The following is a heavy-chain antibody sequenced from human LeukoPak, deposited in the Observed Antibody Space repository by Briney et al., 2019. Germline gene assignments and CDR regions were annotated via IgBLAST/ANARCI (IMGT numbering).Heavy chain of an antibody. Sequence: GASVKVSCKASGGTFSSYAISWVRQAHGKGLERMGGIIPIFGTANYAQKFQGRVTITADESTSTAYMELSSLRSEDTAVHYCARGECSGGSCYVYFDYWGQGTLVTVSS. CDR2: IIPIFGTA. CDR3: ARGECSGGSCYVYFDY. D-gene: IGHD2-15*01. J-gene: IGHJ4*02. V-gene: IGHV1-69*13. CDR1: GGTFSSYA.